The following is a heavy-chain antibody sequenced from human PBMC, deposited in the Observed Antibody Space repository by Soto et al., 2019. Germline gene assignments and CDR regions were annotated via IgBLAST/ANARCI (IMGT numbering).Heavy chain of an antibody. V-gene: IGHV1-8*01. CDR3: ARSISFTSWEAFDP. Sequence: ASMKVSSLASGYSFKKYFIDWSQQAPGQGLQWMGWMSPSSGSTGYAPKFQDRVTMTVNTSTSTAFIELRGLTSEDTAVYFCARSISFTSWEAFDPWG. D-gene: IGHD1-26*01. J-gene: IGHJ5*02. CDR2: MSPSSGST. CDR1: GYSFKKYF.